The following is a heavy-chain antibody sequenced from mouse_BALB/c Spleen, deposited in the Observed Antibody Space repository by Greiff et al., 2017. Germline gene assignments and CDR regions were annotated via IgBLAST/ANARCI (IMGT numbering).Heavy chain of an antibody. V-gene: IGHV1-20*02. D-gene: IGHD1-1*01. J-gene: IGHJ1*01. Sequence: EVKLQESGPELVKPGASVKISCKASGYSFTGYFMNWVMQSHGKSLEWIGRINPYNGDTFYNQKFKGKATLTVDKSSSTAHMELRSLASEDSAVYYCARLSSYWYFDVWGAGTTVTVSS. CDR1: GYSFTGYF. CDR3: ARLSSYWYFDV. CDR2: INPYNGDT.